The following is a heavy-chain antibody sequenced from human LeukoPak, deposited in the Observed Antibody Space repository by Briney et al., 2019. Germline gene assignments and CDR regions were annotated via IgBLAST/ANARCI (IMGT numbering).Heavy chain of an antibody. Sequence: PSETLFLTCTVSGGSISSSNSYWGWIRQPPGKGLEWIGSIHYSGSTYYNPSLKNRVTILIDTSKNQFSLKLSSVTAADTAVYYCVCYYLGYWGQGTLVTVSS. CDR1: GGSISSSNSY. J-gene: IGHJ4*02. CDR2: IHYSGST. V-gene: IGHV4-39*07. CDR3: VCYYLGY. D-gene: IGHD3-10*01.